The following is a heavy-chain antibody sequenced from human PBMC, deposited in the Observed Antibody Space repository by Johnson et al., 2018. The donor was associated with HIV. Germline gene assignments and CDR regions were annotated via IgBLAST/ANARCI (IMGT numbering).Heavy chain of an antibody. J-gene: IGHJ3*02. D-gene: IGHD5-18*01. Sequence: QVQLVESGGGLVQPGGSLRLSCAASGFTFRTFPMHWVRQAPGKGLEWMALISYNEDKKYYADSVKGRFTISRDNSKNILYLQMNSLRAEDTATYYCARLPSGYNRDTFNIWGQGTMVTVSS. V-gene: IGHV3-30*04. CDR3: ARLPSGYNRDTFNI. CDR1: GFTFRTFP. CDR2: ISYNEDKK.